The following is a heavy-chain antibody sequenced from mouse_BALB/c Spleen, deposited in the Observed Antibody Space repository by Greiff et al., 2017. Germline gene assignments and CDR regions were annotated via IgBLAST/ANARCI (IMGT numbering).Heavy chain of an antibody. J-gene: IGHJ4*01. Sequence: DVKLVESGGGLVQPGGSQKLSCAASGFTFSSYTMSWVRQTPEKRLEWVAYISNGGGSTYYPDTVKGRFTISRDNAKNTLYLQMSSLKSEDTAMYYCAREGLYYAMDYWGQGTSVTVSS. V-gene: IGHV5-12-2*01. CDR1: GFTFSSYT. CDR2: ISNGGGST. CDR3: AREGLYYAMDY. D-gene: IGHD3-3*01.